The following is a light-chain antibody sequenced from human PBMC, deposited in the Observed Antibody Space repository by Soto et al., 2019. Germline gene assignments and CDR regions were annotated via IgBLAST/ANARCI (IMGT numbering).Light chain of an antibody. V-gene: IGKV3-20*01. CDR2: GAS. CDR3: QQYDISPLT. Sequence: DIVLTQSPGALSLSPGERATLSCRASQSVSSSFLAWYQQKPGQAPRLLIYGASSRATGIPDRFSGSGSGTDFTLTISRLEPEDFAVYYCQQYDISPLTFGQGTKVEIK. J-gene: IGKJ1*01. CDR1: QSVSSSF.